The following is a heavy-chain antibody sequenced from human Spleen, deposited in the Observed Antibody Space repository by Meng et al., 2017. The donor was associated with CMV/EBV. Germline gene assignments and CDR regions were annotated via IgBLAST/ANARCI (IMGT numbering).Heavy chain of an antibody. Sequence: QVQLVQSGAEVKKPGASVKVSCKTSGYSFTYYGITWVRQAPGQGLEWMGWISAYNGDTNYEQNFQGRVTMTTDTSTSTAYMELRSLRSDDTAVYYCARVFGNREPFDYWGQGTLVTVSS. CDR1: GYSFTYYG. CDR2: ISAYNGDT. CDR3: ARVFGNREPFDY. V-gene: IGHV1-18*01. J-gene: IGHJ4*02. D-gene: IGHD1-14*01.